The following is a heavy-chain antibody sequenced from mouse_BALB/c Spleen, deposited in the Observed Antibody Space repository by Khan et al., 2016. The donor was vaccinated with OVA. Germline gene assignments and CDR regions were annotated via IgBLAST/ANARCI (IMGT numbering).Heavy chain of an antibody. Sequence: EVKLEESGPGLVKPSQSLSLTCTVTGFSITSDYAWNWIRQFPGNKLDWMGYISYSGTTTYHPSLKSRISITRDTSTNQFFLQLNSVTTEDTATYDCARGRAYWGQGTLVTVSA. CDR3: ARGRAY. J-gene: IGHJ3*01. CDR1: GFSITSDYA. V-gene: IGHV3-2*02. CDR2: ISYSGTT.